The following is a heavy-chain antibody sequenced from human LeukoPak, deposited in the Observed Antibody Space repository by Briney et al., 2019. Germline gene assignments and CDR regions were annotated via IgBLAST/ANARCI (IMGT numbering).Heavy chain of an antibody. D-gene: IGHD6-19*01. CDR1: GFTFDDYA. Sequence: GGSLRLSCAASGFTFDDYAMHWVRQAPGKGLEWDSLISWDGGSTYYADSVKGRFTISRDNSKNSLYLQMNSLRAEDTALYYCAKDTKSYSSGCPDYWGQGTLVTVSS. V-gene: IGHV3-43D*03. CDR2: ISWDGGST. CDR3: AKDTKSYSSGCPDY. J-gene: IGHJ4*02.